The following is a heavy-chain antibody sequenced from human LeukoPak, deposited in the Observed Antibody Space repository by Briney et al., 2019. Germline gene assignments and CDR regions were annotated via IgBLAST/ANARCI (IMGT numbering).Heavy chain of an antibody. D-gene: IGHD1-1*01. V-gene: IGHV4-39*07. J-gene: IGHJ4*02. Sequence: PSETLSLTCTVSGGSISSSSYYWGWIRQPPGKGLEWIGSIYYSGSTYYNPSLKSRVTISVDTSKNQFSLKLNSVTAADTAVYYCARADTQLPGHWGQGTLVIVSS. CDR2: IYYSGST. CDR1: GGSISSSSYY. CDR3: ARADTQLPGH.